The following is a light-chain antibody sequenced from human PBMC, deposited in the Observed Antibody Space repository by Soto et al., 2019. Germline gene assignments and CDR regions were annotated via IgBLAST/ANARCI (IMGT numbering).Light chain of an antibody. J-gene: IGLJ2*01. V-gene: IGLV1-40*01. Sequence: QSVLTQPPSVSGAPGQRVTISCTGSSSNIGAGYDVHWYQQLPGTAPKLLIYVNSNRPSGVPDRFSGSKSGTSASLAITGLQAEDEADYYCQSYDSSLSGYVVFGGGTK. CDR3: QSYDSSLSGYVV. CDR1: SSNIGAGYD. CDR2: VNS.